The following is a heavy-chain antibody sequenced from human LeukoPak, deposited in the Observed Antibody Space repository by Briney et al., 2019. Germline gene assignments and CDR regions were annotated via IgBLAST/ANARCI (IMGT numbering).Heavy chain of an antibody. J-gene: IGHJ6*02. V-gene: IGHV4-34*01. CDR3: ARDRGYCTNGVCYPRYYYYGMDV. Sequence: SETLSLTCAVYGGSFSGYYWSWIRQPPGKGLEWIGEINHSGSTNYNPSLKSRVTISVDTSKNQFSLKLSSVTAADTAVYYCARDRGYCTNGVCYPRYYYYGMDVWGQGTTVTVSS. CDR1: GGSFSGYY. CDR2: INHSGST. D-gene: IGHD2-8*01.